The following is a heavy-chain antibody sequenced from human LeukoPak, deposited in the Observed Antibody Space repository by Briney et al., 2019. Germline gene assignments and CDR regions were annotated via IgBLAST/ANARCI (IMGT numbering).Heavy chain of an antibody. CDR1: GYTFTSYY. D-gene: IGHD3-22*01. CDR3: ARQDSSGHDAFDI. V-gene: IGHV1-46*01. Sequence: ASVKVSCKASGYTFTSYYMHWVRQAPGQGLEWVGIINPSGGSTSYAQKFQGRVTMTRDTSTSTVYMELSSLRSEDTAVYYCARQDSSGHDAFDIWGQGTMVTVSS. J-gene: IGHJ3*02. CDR2: INPSGGST.